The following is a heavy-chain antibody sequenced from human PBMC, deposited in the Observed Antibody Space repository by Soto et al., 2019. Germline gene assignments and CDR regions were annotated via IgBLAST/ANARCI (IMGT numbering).Heavy chain of an antibody. J-gene: IGHJ3*02. V-gene: IGHV3-23*01. CDR1: GFTFSSYA. CDR2: ISGSGGST. D-gene: IGHD1-26*01. CDR3: TGVGAPLPHDAFDI. Sequence: GGSLRLSCAASGFTFSSYAMSWVRQAPGKGLEWVAAISGSGGSTYYADSVKGRFTISRDNSKNTLYLQMNSLRAEDTAVYYCTGVGAPLPHDAFDIWGQGTMVTVS.